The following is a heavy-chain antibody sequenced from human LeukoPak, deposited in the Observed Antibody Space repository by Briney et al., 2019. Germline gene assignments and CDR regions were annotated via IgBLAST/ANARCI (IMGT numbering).Heavy chain of an antibody. J-gene: IGHJ4*02. Sequence: PSETLSLTCTVSGGSISSYYWSWIRQPPGKGMEWIGYIYYSGSTNYNPSLKSRVTISVDTSKNQFSLKLSSVTAADTAVYYCACLMVYAPYFDYWGQGTLVTVSS. CDR1: GGSISSYY. CDR2: IYYSGST. CDR3: ACLMVYAPYFDY. V-gene: IGHV4-59*01. D-gene: IGHD2-8*01.